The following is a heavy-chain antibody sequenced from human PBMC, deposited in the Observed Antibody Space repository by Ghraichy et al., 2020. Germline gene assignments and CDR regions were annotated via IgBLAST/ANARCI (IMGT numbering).Heavy chain of an antibody. J-gene: IGHJ4*02. V-gene: IGHV3-74*01. D-gene: IGHD5-18*01. Sequence: GGSLRLSCAASGFTFSSYWMHWVRQAPGKGLVWVSRINSDGSSTSYADSVKGRFTISRDNAKNTLYLQMNSLRAEDTAVYYCARVKYSYGFLAFDYWGQGTLVTVSS. CDR1: GFTFSSYW. CDR3: ARVKYSYGFLAFDY. CDR2: INSDGSST.